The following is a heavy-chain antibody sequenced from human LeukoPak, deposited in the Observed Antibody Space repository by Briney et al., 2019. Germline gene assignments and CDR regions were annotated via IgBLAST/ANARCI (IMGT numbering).Heavy chain of an antibody. J-gene: IGHJ4*02. D-gene: IGHD6-19*01. CDR1: GFTFSSYS. V-gene: IGHV3-21*01. Sequence: GGSLRLSCAASGFTFSSYSMNWVRQAPGKGLEWVSSISSSSSYIYYADSVKGRFTISRDNAKNSLYLQMNSLRAEDTAVYYCAATRGIAVAGAFDYWGKGTLVSASS. CDR2: ISSSSSYI. CDR3: AATRGIAVAGAFDY.